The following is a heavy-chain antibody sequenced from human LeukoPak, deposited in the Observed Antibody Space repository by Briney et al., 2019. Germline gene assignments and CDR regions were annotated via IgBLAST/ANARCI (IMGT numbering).Heavy chain of an antibody. CDR2: INHSGST. Sequence: SETLSLTCAVYGGSFSGYYWSWIRQPPGKGLEWIGEINHSGSTNYNPSLKSRVTISVDTSKNQFSLKLSSVTAADTAVYYCARGPHQYCSGGSCYQFDYRGQGTLVTVSS. V-gene: IGHV4-34*01. CDR1: GGSFSGYY. D-gene: IGHD2-15*01. CDR3: ARGPHQYCSGGSCYQFDY. J-gene: IGHJ4*02.